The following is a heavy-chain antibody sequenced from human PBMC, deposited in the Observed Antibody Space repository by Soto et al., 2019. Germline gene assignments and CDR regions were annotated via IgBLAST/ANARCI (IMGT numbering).Heavy chain of an antibody. CDR1: GGSISSSSYY. J-gene: IGHJ4*02. Sequence: SETLSLTCTVSGGSISSSSYYWGWIRQPPGKGLEWIGSIYYSGSTYYNPSLKSRVTISVDTSKNQFSLKLSSVTAADTAVYYCARHSGTVTTLFDYWGQGTLVTVSS. V-gene: IGHV4-39*01. CDR3: ARHSGTVTTLFDY. CDR2: IYYSGST. D-gene: IGHD4-4*01.